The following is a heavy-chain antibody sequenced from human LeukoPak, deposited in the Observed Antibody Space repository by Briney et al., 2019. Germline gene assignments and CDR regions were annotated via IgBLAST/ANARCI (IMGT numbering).Heavy chain of an antibody. J-gene: IGHJ4*02. CDR1: DDSISSSY. V-gene: IGHV4-4*07. Sequence: NPSETLSLTCTVSDDSISSSYWSWIRQPAGKGLEWIGRMYSSGTIKYNPSLKSRVTMSVDTSKNQFSLKLNSVTATDTAVYYCARHPFSTSSIDYWGQGTLVTVSS. D-gene: IGHD6-6*01. CDR2: MYSSGTI. CDR3: ARHPFSTSSIDY.